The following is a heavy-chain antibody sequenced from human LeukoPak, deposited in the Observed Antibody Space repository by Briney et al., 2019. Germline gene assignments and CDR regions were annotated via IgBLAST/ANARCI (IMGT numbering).Heavy chain of an antibody. Sequence: PSETLSLTCTVSGGSISSYYWSWIRQPPGKGLEWIGYIYYSGSTNYNPSLKSRVTISVDTSKNQFSLKLSSVTAADTAVYYCTTDTGIAAAWGQGTLVTVSS. V-gene: IGHV4-59*01. CDR2: IYYSGST. D-gene: IGHD6-13*01. CDR3: TTDTGIAAA. J-gene: IGHJ5*02. CDR1: GGSISSYY.